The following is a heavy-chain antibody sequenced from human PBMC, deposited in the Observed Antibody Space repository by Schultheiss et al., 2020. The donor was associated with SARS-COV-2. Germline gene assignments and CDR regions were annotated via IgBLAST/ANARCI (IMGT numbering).Heavy chain of an antibody. Sequence: SQTLSLTCTVSGGSVSSGSDHWSWIRQPPGKGLEWIGYIYYSGSTNYNPSVKSRVTISVDTSKNQFSLKLSSVTAADTAVYYCARVRATVKGGNYFDYWGQGTLVTVSS. J-gene: IGHJ4*02. CDR2: IYYSGST. D-gene: IGHD4-17*01. CDR3: ARVRATVKGGNYFDY. V-gene: IGHV4-61*01. CDR1: GGSVSSGSDH.